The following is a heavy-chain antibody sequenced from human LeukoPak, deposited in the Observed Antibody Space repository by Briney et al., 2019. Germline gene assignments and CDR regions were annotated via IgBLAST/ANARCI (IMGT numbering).Heavy chain of an antibody. V-gene: IGHV4-61*02. Sequence: SETLSLTCTVSGGSISSGSYYWSWIRQPAGKGLEWIGRIYTSGSTNYNPSLKSRVTISVDTSKNQFSLRLSSVTVADTAVYYCTRENGDYAYDHWGQGTLVTVSS. CDR3: TRENGDYAYDH. D-gene: IGHD4-17*01. CDR2: IYTSGST. CDR1: GGSISSGSYY. J-gene: IGHJ4*02.